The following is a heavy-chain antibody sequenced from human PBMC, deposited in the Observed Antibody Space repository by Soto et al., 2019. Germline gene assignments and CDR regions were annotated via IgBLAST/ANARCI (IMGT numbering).Heavy chain of an antibody. D-gene: IGHD4-17*01. CDR2: IYYSGST. V-gene: IGHV4-31*03. CDR3: ARDRGHGDYPFDY. Sequence: PSETLSLTCTVSGGSISSGGYYWSWIRQHPGKGLEWIGYIYYSGSTYYNPSLKSRVTISVDTSKNQFSLKLSSVTAADTAVYYCARDRGHGDYPFDYWGQGTLVTVSS. CDR1: GGSISSGGYY. J-gene: IGHJ4*02.